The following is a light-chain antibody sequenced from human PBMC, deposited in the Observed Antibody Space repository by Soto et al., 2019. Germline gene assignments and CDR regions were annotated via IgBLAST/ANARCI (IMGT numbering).Light chain of an antibody. J-gene: IGLJ1*01. CDR3: CSRAGNNIPFV. CDR2: EVS. Sequence: QSVLTQPASVSGSPGESITISCTGTSSDVGNYKLVSWYQQHPGKAPKVMIYEVSKRPSGVSNRCSGSKSGNTASLTISGLQAEDEADYYCCSRAGNNIPFVLGSGTKVTVL. CDR1: SSDVGNYKL. V-gene: IGLV2-23*02.